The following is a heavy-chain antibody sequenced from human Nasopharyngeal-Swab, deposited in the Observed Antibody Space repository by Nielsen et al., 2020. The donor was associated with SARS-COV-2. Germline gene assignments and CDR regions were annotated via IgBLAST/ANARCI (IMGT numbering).Heavy chain of an antibody. J-gene: IGHJ4*02. CDR3: ARDKDGIGPASDY. D-gene: IGHD1-1*01. CDR1: GFTFSTYW. CDR2: ITNDGGTT. Sequence: GSLRLSCAASGFTFSTYWMHWFRQTPGKGLVWVSRITNDGGTTTYADSVKGRFTISRDNARNTLYLQMNSLRAEDTAVYYCARDKDGIGPASDYWGQGTLVTVSS. V-gene: IGHV3-74*01.